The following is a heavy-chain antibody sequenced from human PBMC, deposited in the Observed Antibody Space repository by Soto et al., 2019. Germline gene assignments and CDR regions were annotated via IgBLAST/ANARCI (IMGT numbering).Heavy chain of an antibody. Sequence: PGGSLRLSCAASGFTFSSYAMSWVRQAPGKGLERDSAISGSGGSTYYADSVKGRFTISRDNSKNTLYLQMNSQSVEVMAVYYCANILAVAGTVDVYWGQGTLVTVSS. D-gene: IGHD6-19*01. CDR2: ISGSGGST. V-gene: IGHV3-23*01. CDR1: GFTFSSYA. J-gene: IGHJ4*02. CDR3: ANILAVAGTVDVY.